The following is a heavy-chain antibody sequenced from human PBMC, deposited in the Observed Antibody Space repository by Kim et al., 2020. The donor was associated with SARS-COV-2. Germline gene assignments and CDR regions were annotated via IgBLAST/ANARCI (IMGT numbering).Heavy chain of an antibody. J-gene: IGHJ5*02. CDR3: ARGXVIXXLWFDP. Sequence: RGSLRLSCTGSGFPFGTHGMHWVRQAPGKGLEWIAYISSSSTVASYADSVKGRFXXSRDNDKKSMXLQMKNLXDXDXAVXXXARGXVIXXLWFDPWGQGTQVTVS. V-gene: IGHV3-48*02. CDR2: ISSSSTVA. CDR1: GFPFGTHG. D-gene: IGHD3-10*01.